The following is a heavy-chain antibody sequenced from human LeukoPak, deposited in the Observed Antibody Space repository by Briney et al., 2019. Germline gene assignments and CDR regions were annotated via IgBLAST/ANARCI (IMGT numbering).Heavy chain of an antibody. J-gene: IGHJ6*02. V-gene: IGHV3-9*01. CDR1: GFTFDDYA. CDR2: ISWNSGSI. CDR3: GMDV. Sequence: GGSLRLSCAASGFTFDDYAMHWVRQAPGKGLEWVSGISWNSGSIGYADSVKGRFTISRDNSKNTLYLQMNSLRAEDTAVYYYGMDVWGQGTTVTVSS.